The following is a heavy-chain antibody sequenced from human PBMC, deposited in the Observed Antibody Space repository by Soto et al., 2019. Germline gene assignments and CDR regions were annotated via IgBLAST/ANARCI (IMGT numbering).Heavy chain of an antibody. V-gene: IGHV4-31*03. D-gene: IGHD3-22*01. CDR1: GGSISSGGYY. CDR2: IYYSGST. CDR3: ASNYYDSSGLDY. J-gene: IGHJ4*02. Sequence: PSETLSLTCTVSGGSISSGGYYWSWIRQHPGKGLEWIGYIYYSGSTYYNPSLKSRVTISVDTSKNQFSLRLSSVTAADTAVYYCASNYYDSSGLDYWGQGTLVTVSS.